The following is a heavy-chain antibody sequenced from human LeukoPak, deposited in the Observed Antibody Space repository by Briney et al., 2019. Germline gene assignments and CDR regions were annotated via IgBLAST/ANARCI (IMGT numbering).Heavy chain of an antibody. J-gene: IGHJ4*02. Sequence: SETLSLTCTVSGGSISSSSYYWGWIRQPPGKGLEWIGSIYYSGSTYYNPSLKSRVTISVDTSKNQFSLKLSSVTAADTAVYYCARTILVVVNDDSNKIFDYWGQGTLVTVSS. CDR3: ARTILVVVNDDSNKIFDY. CDR1: GGSISSSSYY. V-gene: IGHV4-39*01. CDR2: IYYSGST. D-gene: IGHD3-22*01.